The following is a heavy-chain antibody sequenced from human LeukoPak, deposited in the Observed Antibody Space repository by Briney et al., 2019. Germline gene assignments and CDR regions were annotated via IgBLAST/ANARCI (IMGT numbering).Heavy chain of an antibody. V-gene: IGHV3-30*02. J-gene: IGHJ6*04. CDR3: AKAGEGRYFDWLLLDY. CDR2: IRYDGSNK. CDR1: GFTFSSYG. D-gene: IGHD3-9*01. Sequence: GGSLRLSCAASGFTFSSYGMHWVRQAPGKGLEWVAFIRYDGSNKYYADSVKGRFTISRDNSKNTLYLQMNSLRAEDTAVYYCAKAGEGRYFDWLLLDYWGKGTTVPVSS.